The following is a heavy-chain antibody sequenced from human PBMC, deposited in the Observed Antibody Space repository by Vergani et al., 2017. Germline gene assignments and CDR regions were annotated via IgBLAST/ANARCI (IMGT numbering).Heavy chain of an antibody. D-gene: IGHD3-22*01. CDR3: ARNRGDDYGSSVYGSDY. J-gene: IGHJ4*02. CDR1: GGTFSSYA. Sequence: QIQLVQSGAAVKKRGSSVKVSCKASGGTFSSYAISWVRQAPGRGLEWMGRIIPISGTANYAQKCQGRVTMTADESTSTAYMELSSLRYEDTSVYYCARNRGDDYGSSVYGSDYWGQGTLVTVSS. CDR2: IIPISGTA. V-gene: IGHV1-69*13.